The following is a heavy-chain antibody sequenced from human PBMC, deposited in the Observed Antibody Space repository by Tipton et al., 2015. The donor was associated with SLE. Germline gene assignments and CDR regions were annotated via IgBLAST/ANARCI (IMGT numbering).Heavy chain of an antibody. CDR3: ARGIEGYCSGGSCYFDY. V-gene: IGHV3-30*04. CDR2: ISYDGSNK. D-gene: IGHD2-15*01. Sequence: RSLRLSCAASGFTFSSYALHWVRQAPGKGLEWVAVISYDGSNKYYADSVKGRFTISRDNSKNTLYLQMNSLRAEDTAVYYCARGIEGYCSGGSCYFDYWGQGTLVTVSS. J-gene: IGHJ4*02. CDR1: GFTFSSYA.